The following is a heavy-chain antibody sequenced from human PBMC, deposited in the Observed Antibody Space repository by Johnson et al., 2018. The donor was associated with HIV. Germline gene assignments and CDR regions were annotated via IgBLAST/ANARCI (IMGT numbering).Heavy chain of an antibody. CDR3: VTADRGSA. CDR1: GFTLSTYW. D-gene: IGHD1-26*01. V-gene: IGHV3-7*03. Sequence: VQLVESGGGLVQPGGSLRLSCAASGFTLSTYWMSWVRQAPGKGLEWVANIKQDGSEKYCVDSVKGRFTISRDNAKNSLYLQMNSLRYEDTAVYYCVTADRGSAWGQGTTVTVSS. CDR2: IKQDGSEK. J-gene: IGHJ3*01.